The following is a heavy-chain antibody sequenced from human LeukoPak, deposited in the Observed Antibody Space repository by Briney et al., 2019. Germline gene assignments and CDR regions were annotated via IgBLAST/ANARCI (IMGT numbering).Heavy chain of an antibody. J-gene: IGHJ4*02. Sequence: PSETLSLTCTVSGYSISRGYYWGWVRQPPGKGLACIGTTYHSGTTYYNPSPKSRVTISVDTSKNQFSLKLTSVTTADTAVYYCARVERSSSVVDYWGQGTLVTVSS. CDR2: TYHSGTT. CDR1: GYSISRGYY. V-gene: IGHV4-38-2*02. D-gene: IGHD1-1*01. CDR3: ARVERSSSVVDY.